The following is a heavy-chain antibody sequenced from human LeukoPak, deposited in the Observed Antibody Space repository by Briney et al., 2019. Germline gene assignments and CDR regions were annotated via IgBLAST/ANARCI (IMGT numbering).Heavy chain of an antibody. V-gene: IGHV3-33*01. D-gene: IGHD3-10*01. Sequence: GGSLRLSCAASGFSFSDHGMHWVRQAPGKGLEWVALIWFDGGNKYYADSVKGRFTISRDNSNNTLFLQMNSLRVEDTAVYYCARGDTFVRGKPEYWGRGTLVTVSS. J-gene: IGHJ4*02. CDR2: IWFDGGNK. CDR3: ARGDTFVRGKPEY. CDR1: GFSFSDHG.